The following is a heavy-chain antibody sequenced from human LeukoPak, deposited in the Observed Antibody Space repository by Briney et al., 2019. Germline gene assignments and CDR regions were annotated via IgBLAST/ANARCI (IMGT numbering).Heavy chain of an antibody. V-gene: IGHV1-2*02. Sequence: ASVKVSCKASGYTFTGYYMHRVRQAPGQGLEWMGWINPNSGGTNYAQKFQGRVTMTRDTSISTAYMELSRLRSDDTAVYYCRTDRYGDYGDYIDYWGQGTLVTVPS. J-gene: IGHJ4*02. CDR3: RTDRYGDYGDYIDY. CDR2: INPNSGGT. D-gene: IGHD4-17*01. CDR1: GYTFTGYY.